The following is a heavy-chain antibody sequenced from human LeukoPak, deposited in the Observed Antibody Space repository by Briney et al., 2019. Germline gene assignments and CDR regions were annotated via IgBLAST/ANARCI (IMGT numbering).Heavy chain of an antibody. D-gene: IGHD3-3*01. CDR3: ARSPSTGLLEWLLYEGYFDY. CDR1: GFTFSSYS. J-gene: IGHJ4*02. V-gene: IGHV3-21*01. CDR2: ISSSSSYI. Sequence: GGSLRLSCAASGFTFSSYSMNWVRQAPGKGLEWVSSISSSSSYIYYADSVKGRFTISRDNAKNSLYLQMNSLRAEDTAVYYCARSPSTGLLEWLLYEGYFDYWGQGTLVTVSS.